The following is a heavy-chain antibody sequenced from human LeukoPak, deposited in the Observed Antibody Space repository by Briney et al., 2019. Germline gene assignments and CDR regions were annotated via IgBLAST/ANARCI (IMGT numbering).Heavy chain of an antibody. J-gene: IGHJ6*03. D-gene: IGHD3-9*01. CDR1: GYIFTNYA. CDR2: IIPMFATP. Sequence: SVKVSCKASGYIFTNYAINWVRQAPGQGLEWMGGIIPMFATPNYAQKFQGRLTITPDESATTVYMELSSLRSDDTAVYYCATEHILYYYMDLWGEGTTVTVSS. CDR3: ATEHILYYYMDL. V-gene: IGHV1-69*13.